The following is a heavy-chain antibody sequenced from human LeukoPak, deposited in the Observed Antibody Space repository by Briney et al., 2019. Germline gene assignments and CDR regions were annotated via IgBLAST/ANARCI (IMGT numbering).Heavy chain of an antibody. V-gene: IGHV3-21*01. CDR2: ISSSSSYI. D-gene: IGHD3-10*01. CDR1: GFIFSSYS. J-gene: IGHJ6*03. Sequence: GGSLRLSCEASGFIFSSYSMNWVRQAPGKGLEWVSSISSSSSYIYYADSVKGRFTISRDNAKNSLYLQMNSLRAEDTAVFYCARDLVRVRYYYGSGSSGNMDVWGKGTTVTISS. CDR3: ARDLVRVRYYYGSGSSGNMDV.